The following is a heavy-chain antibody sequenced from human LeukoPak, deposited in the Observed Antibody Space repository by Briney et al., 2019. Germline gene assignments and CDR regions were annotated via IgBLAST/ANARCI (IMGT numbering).Heavy chain of an antibody. CDR3: ARVRRYCSGGSCYRNFDY. CDR1: GTSVISHD. J-gene: IGHJ4*02. CDR2: VYSSGST. Sequence: SETLSLTCTVSGTSVISHDWSWIRQPPGKGLESIGYVYSSGSTNYNPSLKSRVTISIDTSKNQFSLKLTSVTAADTAVYYCARVRRYCSGGSCYRNFDYWGQGTLVTVSS. D-gene: IGHD2-15*01. V-gene: IGHV4-59*02.